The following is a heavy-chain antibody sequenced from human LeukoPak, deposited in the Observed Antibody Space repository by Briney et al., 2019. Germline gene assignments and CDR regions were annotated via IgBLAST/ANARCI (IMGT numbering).Heavy chain of an antibody. J-gene: IGHJ6*02. V-gene: IGHV4-4*07. CDR2: IYTSGST. Sequence: PSETLSLTCTVSGGSISSYYWSWIRQPAGKGLEWIGRIYTSGSTNYNPSLKSRVTMPVDTSKNQFSLKLSSVTAADTAVYYCAREQYDFWSGYYRDYYYGMDVWGQGTTVTVSS. CDR1: GGSISSYY. CDR3: AREQYDFWSGYYRDYYYGMDV. D-gene: IGHD3-3*01.